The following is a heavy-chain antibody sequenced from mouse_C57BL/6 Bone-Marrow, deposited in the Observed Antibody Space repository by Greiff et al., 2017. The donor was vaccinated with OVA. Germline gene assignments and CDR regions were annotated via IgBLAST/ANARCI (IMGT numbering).Heavy chain of an antibody. V-gene: IGHV1-82*01. J-gene: IGHJ2*01. Sequence: QVQLQQSGPELVKPGASVKISCKASGYAFSSSWMNWVKQRPGKGLEWIGRIYPGDGDTNYNGKFKGKATLTADKSSSTAYMQHSSLTSEDSAVYFYAITALVPYRGDYWDQGTTLTVSS. CDR3: AITALVPYRGDY. D-gene: IGHD1-1*01. CDR2: IYPGDGDT. CDR1: GYAFSSSW.